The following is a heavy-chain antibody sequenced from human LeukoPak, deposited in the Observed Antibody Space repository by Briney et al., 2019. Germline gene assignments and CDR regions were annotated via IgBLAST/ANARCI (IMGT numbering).Heavy chain of an antibody. CDR1: GGSISSGGYY. V-gene: IGHV4-30-2*01. D-gene: IGHD6-19*01. CDR3: ARQPGYSSGWYYFDY. J-gene: IGHJ4*02. Sequence: SQTLSLTCTVSGGSISSGGYYWSWIRQPPGKGLEWIGYIYHSGSTYYNPSLKSRVTISVDRSKNQFSLKLSSVTAADTAVYYCARQPGYSSGWYYFDYWGQGTLVTVSS. CDR2: IYHSGST.